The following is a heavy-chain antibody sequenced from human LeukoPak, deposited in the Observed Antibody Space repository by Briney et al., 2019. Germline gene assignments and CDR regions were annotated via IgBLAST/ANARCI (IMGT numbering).Heavy chain of an antibody. Sequence: PSETLSLTCTVSGGSISSYYWSWIRQPPGKGREGIGYIYYSGSTNYNPPLKSPVTLSVDTSKNQSSLKLSSVTDADTAVYYCARDLGYSSGWYSIGDWGQGTLVTVSS. V-gene: IGHV4-59*01. CDR2: IYYSGST. J-gene: IGHJ4*02. D-gene: IGHD6-19*01. CDR3: ARDLGYSSGWYSIGD. CDR1: GGSISSYY.